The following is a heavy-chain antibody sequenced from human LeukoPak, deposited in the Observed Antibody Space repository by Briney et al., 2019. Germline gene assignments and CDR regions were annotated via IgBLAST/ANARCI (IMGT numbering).Heavy chain of an antibody. CDR2: ISGYNGNT. D-gene: IGHD5-12*01. V-gene: IGHV1-18*01. Sequence: GSVKVSCKASGYTFSSYGIAWVGQAPGPGLEGMGWISGYNGNTNYAQKLQGRDSMTTDTSTPTDYMELRSLTSDDTALYYCARSSLGTITAGPFDYWGQGTLVTVSS. CDR3: ARSSLGTITAGPFDY. CDR1: GYTFSSYG. J-gene: IGHJ4*02.